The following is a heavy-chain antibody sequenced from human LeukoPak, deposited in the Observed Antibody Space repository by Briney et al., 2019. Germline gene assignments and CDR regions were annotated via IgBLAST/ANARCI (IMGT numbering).Heavy chain of an antibody. CDR1: GGSISSYY. CDR2: IYYSGST. J-gene: IGHJ6*03. V-gene: IGHV4-59*01. Sequence: SETLSLTCTVSGGSISSYYWSWIRQPPGKGLEWIGYIYYSGSTNYNPSLKSRVTISIDTSKNQFSLKLSFVTAADTAVYYCARVLDDILTGSGRVRYYYYMDVWGKGTTVTISS. D-gene: IGHD3-9*01. CDR3: ARVLDDILTGSGRVRYYYYMDV.